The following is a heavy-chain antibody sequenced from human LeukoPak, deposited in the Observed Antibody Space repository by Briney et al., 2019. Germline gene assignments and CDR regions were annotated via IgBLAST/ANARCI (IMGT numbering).Heavy chain of an antibody. Sequence: PGGSLRLSCTASVFAFSNYEMTWVRQAPGKGLDWVSNIGGSGANTYYADSVKGRFTISRDNSKNTLYLQMNSLRVEDTAVYYCARESRGIPGTTGFDYWGQGTLVTVSS. CDR2: IGGSGANT. CDR1: VFAFSNYE. CDR3: ARESRGIPGTTGFDY. V-gene: IGHV3-23*01. D-gene: IGHD1-20*01. J-gene: IGHJ4*02.